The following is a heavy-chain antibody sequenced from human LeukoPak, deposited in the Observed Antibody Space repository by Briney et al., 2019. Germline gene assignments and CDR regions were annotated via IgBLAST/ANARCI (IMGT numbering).Heavy chain of an antibody. CDR3: AREGYYYGSGSYLDY. Sequence: PGGSLRLSCAASGFTFSSYSMNWVRQAPGKGLERVSYISSSSSTIYYADSVKGRFTIPRDNAKNSLYLQMNSLRAEDTAVYYCAREGYYYGSGSYLDYWGQGTLVTVSS. V-gene: IGHV3-48*01. J-gene: IGHJ4*02. CDR2: ISSSSSTI. CDR1: GFTFSSYS. D-gene: IGHD3-10*01.